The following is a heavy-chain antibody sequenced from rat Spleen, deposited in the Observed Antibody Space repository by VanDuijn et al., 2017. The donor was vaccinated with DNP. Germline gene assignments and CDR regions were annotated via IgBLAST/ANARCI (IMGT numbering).Heavy chain of an antibody. V-gene: IGHV5-31*01. CDR3: TRVNYGGYYYVMDA. CDR1: GFTLNKYW. D-gene: IGHD1-11*01. Sequence: EVQLVESGGGQVQPGGSLTLSCAASGFTLNKYWMTWVRQAPGKRLEWIASIINSGGNTYYRDSVRGRFTISRDNAKSTLYLQINTLKSEDTATYYCTRVNYGGYYYVMDAWGQGASVTVSS. CDR2: IINSGGNT. J-gene: IGHJ4*01.